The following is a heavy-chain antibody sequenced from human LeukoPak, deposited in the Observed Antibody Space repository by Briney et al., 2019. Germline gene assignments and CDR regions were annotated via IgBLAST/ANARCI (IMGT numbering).Heavy chain of an antibody. CDR3: AREIAAGGFDY. J-gene: IGHJ4*02. CDR2: IGGTSRSR. CDR1: GFTFSGYS. V-gene: IGHV3-21*01. D-gene: IGHD6-13*01. Sequence: GWSLRLSCVASGFTFSGYSMNWVRQAPGRGLEWVSSIGGTSRSRFYADSMKGRFTISRDNARNSLYLQMDSLRAEDTAVYYWAREIAAGGFDYWGQGTLAAVSS.